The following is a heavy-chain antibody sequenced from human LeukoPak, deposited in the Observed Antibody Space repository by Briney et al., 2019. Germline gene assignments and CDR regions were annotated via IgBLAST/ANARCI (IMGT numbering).Heavy chain of an antibody. J-gene: IGHJ5*02. CDR2: IFYRGGT. D-gene: IGHD3-10*01. CDR3: ARGPYYYGSGSYYKRHRWFDP. Sequence: KASETLSHTCTVSSGSINTSNYYWGWIRQPPGKGLEWIGNIFYRGGTYYSPSLKSRVTISLDTSRNQFSLKLSSVTAADTAVYYCARGPYYYGSGSYYKRHRWFDPWGQGTLVTVSS. V-gene: IGHV4-39*07. CDR1: SGSINTSNYY.